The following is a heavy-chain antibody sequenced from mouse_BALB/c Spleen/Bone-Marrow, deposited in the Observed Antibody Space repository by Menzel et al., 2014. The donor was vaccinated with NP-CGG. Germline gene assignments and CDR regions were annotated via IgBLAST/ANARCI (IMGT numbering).Heavy chain of an antibody. V-gene: IGHV1S81*02. Sequence: QVQLKESGAELAKPGASVKLSCKASGYTFTSYYMHWVKQRPGQGLEWIGEINPSIGGTNFNEKFKSRATLTVDKSSSTAYMQPSSLTSEDSALYYCTRGHTWDFVYWGQGTLLAVAS. D-gene: IGHD3-3*01. J-gene: IGHJ2*01. CDR1: GYTFTSYY. CDR2: INPSIGGT. CDR3: TRGHTWDFVY.